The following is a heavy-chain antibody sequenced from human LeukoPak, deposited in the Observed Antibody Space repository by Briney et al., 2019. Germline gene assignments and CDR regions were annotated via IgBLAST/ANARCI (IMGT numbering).Heavy chain of an antibody. CDR2: IWYDGSNK. D-gene: IGHD3-22*01. V-gene: IGHV3-33*08. Sequence: GGSLRLSCAASGFTFSSYAMSWVRQAPGKGLEWVAVIWYDGSNKYYADSVKGRFTISRDNSKKTLYLQMNSLRAEDTAVYYCARDPTAYYDSSGYYLNTIDYWGQGTLVTVSS. CDR3: ARDPTAYYDSSGYYLNTIDY. CDR1: GFTFSSYA. J-gene: IGHJ4*02.